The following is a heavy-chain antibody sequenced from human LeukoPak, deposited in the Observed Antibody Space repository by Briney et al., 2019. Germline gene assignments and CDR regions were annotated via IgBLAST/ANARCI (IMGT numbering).Heavy chain of an antibody. D-gene: IGHD5-18*01. V-gene: IGHV3-33*01. CDR3: ARERGYSYGPKDY. Sequence: GRSLRLSCAASGFTFSSYGMHWVRQAPGKGLEWVAVIWYDGSNKYYADSVKVRFTISRDNSKNTLYLQMNSLRAEDTAVYYCARERGYSYGPKDYWGQGTLVTVSS. CDR2: IWYDGSNK. J-gene: IGHJ4*02. CDR1: GFTFSSYG.